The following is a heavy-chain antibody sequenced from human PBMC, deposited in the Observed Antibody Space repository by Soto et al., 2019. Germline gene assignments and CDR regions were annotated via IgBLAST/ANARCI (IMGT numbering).Heavy chain of an antibody. CDR2: ISGSGGST. J-gene: IGHJ6*02. CDR1: GFTFSSYA. V-gene: IGHV3-23*01. Sequence: GSLGLSCAASGFTFSSYAMSWVRQAPGKGLEWVSAISGSGGSTYYADSVKGRFTISRDNSKNTLYLQMNSLRAEDTAVYYCARDSRYYDFWSGYYGPDYYYYGMDVWGQGTTVTVSS. CDR3: ARDSRYYDFWSGYYGPDYYYYGMDV. D-gene: IGHD3-3*01.